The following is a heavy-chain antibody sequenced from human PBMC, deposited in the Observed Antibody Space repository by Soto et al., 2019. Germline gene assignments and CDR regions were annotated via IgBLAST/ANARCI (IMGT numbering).Heavy chain of an antibody. CDR1: GFSSSSYA. CDR3: ARDQSYDFWGEFDY. J-gene: IGHJ4*02. CDR2: ISGSGGNT. D-gene: IGHD3-3*01. V-gene: IGHV3-23*01. Sequence: GGSLRLSCAVSGFSSSSYAMAWVRQAPGQGLEWVSAISGSGGNTYYADSAKGRFTISRDNSKNTLYLQMNSLRAEDAAVYYCARDQSYDFWGEFDYWGQGILVTVSS.